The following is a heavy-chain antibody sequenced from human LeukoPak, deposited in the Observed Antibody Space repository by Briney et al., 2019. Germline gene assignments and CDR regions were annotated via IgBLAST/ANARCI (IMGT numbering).Heavy chain of an antibody. CDR3: ARGRPTNLGGIY. J-gene: IGHJ4*02. Sequence: AAVKVSCKASGYTFTSHHINWVRQAAGQGFEWMGWMNPDTGNTVYAQKFQGRVTMTWDTSTSTAYMELDSLRSEDTAVYYCARGRPTNLGGIYWGQGTLVIVSS. CDR2: MNPDTGNT. CDR1: GYTFTSHH. V-gene: IGHV1-8*01. D-gene: IGHD7-27*01.